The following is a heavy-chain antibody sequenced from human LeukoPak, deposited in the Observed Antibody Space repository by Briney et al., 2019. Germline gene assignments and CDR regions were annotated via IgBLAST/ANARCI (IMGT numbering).Heavy chain of an antibody. CDR1: GFTFRNYW. V-gene: IGHV3-7*01. J-gene: IGHJ6*02. CDR3: AREGSSGWYPYYYFGMDV. Sequence: PGGSLRLSCEASGFTFRNYWMNWVRQAPGKGLEWVANITQDGSEKNYVDSVKGRFTISRDNAKNSLYLQMNSLRAEDTAVYYYAREGSSGWYPYYYFGMDVWGQGTTVTVSS. CDR2: ITQDGSEK. D-gene: IGHD6-19*01.